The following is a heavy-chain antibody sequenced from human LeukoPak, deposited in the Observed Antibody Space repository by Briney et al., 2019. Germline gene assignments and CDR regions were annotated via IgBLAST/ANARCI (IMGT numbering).Heavy chain of an antibody. Sequence: GGSLRLFCAASGFTFRSYGMRWVRQAPGKGLEWVAVISYDGSNKYYADSVKGRFTISRDNSKNTLYLQMNSLRAEDTAVYYCAKGYYYGMDVWGQGTTVTVSS. CDR1: GFTFRSYG. CDR2: ISYDGSNK. V-gene: IGHV3-30*18. CDR3: AKGYYYGMDV. J-gene: IGHJ6*02.